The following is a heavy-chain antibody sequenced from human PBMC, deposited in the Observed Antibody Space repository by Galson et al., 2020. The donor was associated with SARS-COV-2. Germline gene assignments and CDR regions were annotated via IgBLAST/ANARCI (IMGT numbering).Heavy chain of an antibody. J-gene: IGHJ3*02. D-gene: IGHD3-22*01. CDR1: GFTFSSYG. CDR2: IWYDGSNK. V-gene: IGHV3-33*06. Sequence: GGSLRLSCAASGFTFSSYGMHWVRQAPGKGLEWVAVIWYDGSNKYYADSVKGRFTISRDNSKNTLYLQMNSLRAEDTAVYYCAKDIPALGYYDSSGYEGDAFDIWGQGTMVTVSS. CDR3: AKDIPALGYYDSSGYEGDAFDI.